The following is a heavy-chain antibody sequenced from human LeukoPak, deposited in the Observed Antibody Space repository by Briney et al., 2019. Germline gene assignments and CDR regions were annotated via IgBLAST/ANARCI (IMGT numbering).Heavy chain of an antibody. CDR3: ARDRRGDYTSGRWDSWARGGTDPHYFDY. V-gene: IGHV3-30*04. CDR1: GFTFSGYA. Sequence: PGGSLRLSCAASGFTFSGYAMHWVRQAPGKGLEWVAVISYDGSNKYSADSVKGRFTISRDNAKNSLYLQMNSLRAEDTAVYYCARDRRGDYTSGRWDSWARGGTDPHYFDYWGQGTLVTVSS. CDR2: ISYDGSNK. D-gene: IGHD4-17*01. J-gene: IGHJ4*02.